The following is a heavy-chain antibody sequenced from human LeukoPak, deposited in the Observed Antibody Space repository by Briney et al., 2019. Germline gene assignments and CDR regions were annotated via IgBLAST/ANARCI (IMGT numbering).Heavy chain of an antibody. V-gene: IGHV3-66*04. Sequence: PGGSLRLSCAASGFTVSSNYMSWVRQAPGKGLEWVSVLYSGGGTYYTDSVRGRFTISRDSSKNTLYLQMNSLRAGDTAVYYCVGQTHKDYWGQGTLVTVSS. J-gene: IGHJ4*02. CDR3: VGQTHKDY. CDR1: GFTVSSNY. CDR2: LYSGGGT.